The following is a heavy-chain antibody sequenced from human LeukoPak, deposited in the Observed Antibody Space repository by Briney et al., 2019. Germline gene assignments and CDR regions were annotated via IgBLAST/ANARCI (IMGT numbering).Heavy chain of an antibody. D-gene: IGHD3-10*01. CDR3: ARSQNYYGSGDY. Sequence: SGTLSLTCTVSGGSISSGGYYWSWIRQHPGKGLEWIGYIYYSGSTYYNPSLKSRVTISVDTSKNQFSLKLSSVTAADTAVYYCARSQNYYGSGDYWSQGTLVTVSS. CDR1: GGSISSGGYY. J-gene: IGHJ4*02. V-gene: IGHV4-31*03. CDR2: IYYSGST.